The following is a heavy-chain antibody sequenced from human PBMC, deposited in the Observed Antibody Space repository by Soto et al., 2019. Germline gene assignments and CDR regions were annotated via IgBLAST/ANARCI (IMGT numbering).Heavy chain of an antibody. J-gene: IGHJ4*02. CDR1: GGSISSGGYS. Sequence: PSETLSLTCAVSGGSISSGGYSWSWIRQPPGKGLEWIGYMYHSGSTYYNPSLKSRVTISIDRSKNQFSLKLSSVTAADTAVYYCATPQDYDDCLDSWGQGTLVTVSS. D-gene: IGHD3-22*01. CDR3: ATPQDYDDCLDS. V-gene: IGHV4-30-2*01. CDR2: MYHSGST.